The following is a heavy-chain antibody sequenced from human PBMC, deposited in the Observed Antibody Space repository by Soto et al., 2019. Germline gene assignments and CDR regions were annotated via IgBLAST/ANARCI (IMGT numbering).Heavy chain of an antibody. V-gene: IGHV1-18*01. CDR2: ISAYNGNT. D-gene: IGHD2-15*01. CDR1: GYTFTSYG. Sequence: ASVKVSCKASGYTFTSYGISWVRQAPGQGLEWMGWISAYNGNTNYAQKHQGRVTMTTDTSTSTAYMELRSLRSDDTAVYYCVVAAQPYYFDYWGQGTLVTVSS. J-gene: IGHJ4*02. CDR3: VVAAQPYYFDY.